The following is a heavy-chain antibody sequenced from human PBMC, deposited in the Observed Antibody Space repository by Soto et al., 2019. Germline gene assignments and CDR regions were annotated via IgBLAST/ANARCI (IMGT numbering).Heavy chain of an antibody. Sequence: EVQLVESGGGLVQPGGSLRLSCAASGFTFSSYEMNWVRQAPGKGLEWVSYITSSGSTIYYADSVKGRFTISRDNAKNALYLQMNSLRAEDTAVYYCARDSLGFDYWGQGTLVTVSS. CDR2: ITSSGSTI. J-gene: IGHJ4*02. V-gene: IGHV3-48*03. D-gene: IGHD6-6*01. CDR1: GFTFSSYE. CDR3: ARDSLGFDY.